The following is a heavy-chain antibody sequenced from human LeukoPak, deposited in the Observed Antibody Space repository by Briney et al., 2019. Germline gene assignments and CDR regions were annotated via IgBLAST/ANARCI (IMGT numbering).Heavy chain of an antibody. CDR3: ARPPYCNGGSCYSGWFDP. D-gene: IGHD2-15*01. CDR2: IYYSGST. V-gene: IGHV4-39*01. Sequence: PSETLSLTCTVSGGSISTYFWGWIRQPPGKGLEWIGSIYYSGSTYYNPSLKSRVTISVDTSKNQFSLKLSSVTAADTAMYYCARPPYCNGGSCYSGWFDPWGQGTLVTVSS. J-gene: IGHJ5*02. CDR1: GGSISTYF.